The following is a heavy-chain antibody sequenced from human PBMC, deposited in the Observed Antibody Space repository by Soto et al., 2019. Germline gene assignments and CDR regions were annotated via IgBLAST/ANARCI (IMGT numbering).Heavy chain of an antibody. CDR2: INPNSGGT. J-gene: IGHJ6*03. CDR3: ARDLAARPNYYYYYMAV. D-gene: IGHD6-6*01. CDR1: GYTFTGYY. Sequence: VKVSCKASGYTFTGYYMHWVRQAPGQGLEWMGWINPNSGGTNYAQKFQGWVTMTRDTSISTAYMELSRLRSDDTAVYYCARDLAARPNYYYYYMAVWGKGTTVTVSS. V-gene: IGHV1-2*04.